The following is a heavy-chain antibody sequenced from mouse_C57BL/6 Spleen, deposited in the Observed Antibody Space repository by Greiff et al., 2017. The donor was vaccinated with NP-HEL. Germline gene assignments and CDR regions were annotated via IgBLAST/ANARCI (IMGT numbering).Heavy chain of an antibody. CDR2: IDPEPGGT. Sequence: VKLMESGAELVRPGASVTLSCKASGYTFTDYEMHWVKQTPVHGLEWIGAIDPEPGGTAYNQKFKGKAILTADKSSSTAYMELRSLTSEDSAVYYCTSDWPHWYFDVWGTGTTVTVSS. D-gene: IGHD4-1*01. J-gene: IGHJ1*03. CDR1: GYTFTDYE. CDR3: TSDWPHWYFDV. V-gene: IGHV1-15*01.